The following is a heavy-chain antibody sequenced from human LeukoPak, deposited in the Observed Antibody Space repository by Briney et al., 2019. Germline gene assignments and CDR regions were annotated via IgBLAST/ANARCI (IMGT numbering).Heavy chain of an antibody. CDR3: ASIEQQLDWFDP. CDR2: IYHSGST. V-gene: IGHV4-30-2*01. J-gene: IGHJ5*02. D-gene: IGHD6-13*01. CDR1: GGSISSGGYY. Sequence: SETLSLTCTVSGGSISSGGYYWSWIRQPPGKGLEWIGYIYHSGSTYYNPSLKSRVTISVDTSKNQFSLKLSSVTAADTAVYYCASIEQQLDWFDPWGQGTLVTVSS.